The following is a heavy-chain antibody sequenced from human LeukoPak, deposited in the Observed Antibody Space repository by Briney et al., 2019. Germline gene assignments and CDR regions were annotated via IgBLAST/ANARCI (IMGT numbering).Heavy chain of an antibody. J-gene: IGHJ6*04. V-gene: IGHV3-30*04. Sequence: GGSLRLSCAASGFTFSSYAMHWVRQAPGKGLEWVTLISYSGDNKYYADSVKGRFTFSRDKSKNTLYLQTNSLRPEDSAVYYCASDPRDGGQNVWGKGTTVTVSS. CDR3: ASDPRDGGQNV. D-gene: IGHD5-24*01. CDR1: GFTFSSYA. CDR2: ISYSGDNK.